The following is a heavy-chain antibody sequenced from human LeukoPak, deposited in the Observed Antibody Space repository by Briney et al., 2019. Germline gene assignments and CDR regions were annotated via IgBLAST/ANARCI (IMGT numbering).Heavy chain of an antibody. CDR1: GGTFSSYA. J-gene: IGHJ4*02. Sequence: ASVKVSCKASGGTFSSYAISWLRQAPGQGLEWMGRIIPIFGTANYAQKFQGRVTITTDESTSTAYMELSSLRSEDTAVYYCATEIDYGDYAPYFDYWGQGTLVTVSS. V-gene: IGHV1-69*05. CDR3: ATEIDYGDYAPYFDY. D-gene: IGHD4-17*01. CDR2: IIPIFGTA.